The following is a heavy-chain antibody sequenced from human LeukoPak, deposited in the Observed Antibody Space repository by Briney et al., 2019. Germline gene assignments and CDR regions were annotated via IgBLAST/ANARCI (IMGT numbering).Heavy chain of an antibody. V-gene: IGHV3-21*01. CDR2: ISSSSSSYI. J-gene: IGHJ5*02. CDR3: ARDGYMRYYDSSGYYNWFDP. D-gene: IGHD3-22*01. Sequence: PGGSLRLSCAASGFTFSSYSMNWVRQAPGKGLEWVSSISSSSSSYIYYADSVKGRFTISRDNAKNSLYLQMNSLRAEDTAVYYCARDGYMRYYDSSGYYNWFDPWGQGTLVTVSS. CDR1: GFTFSSYS.